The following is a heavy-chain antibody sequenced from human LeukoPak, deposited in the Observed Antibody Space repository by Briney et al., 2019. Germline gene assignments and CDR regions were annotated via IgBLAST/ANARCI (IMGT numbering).Heavy chain of an antibody. CDR3: ATGIAARRSYYYYGMDV. CDR2: IYYSGST. Sequence: PSETLSLTCTVSGDSISSYYWGWIRQPPGKGLEWIGSIYYSGSTYYNPSLKSRVTISVDTSKNQFSLKLSSVTAADTAVYYCATGIAARRSYYYYGMDVWGQGTTVTVSS. CDR1: GDSISSYY. V-gene: IGHV4-39*01. D-gene: IGHD6-6*01. J-gene: IGHJ6*02.